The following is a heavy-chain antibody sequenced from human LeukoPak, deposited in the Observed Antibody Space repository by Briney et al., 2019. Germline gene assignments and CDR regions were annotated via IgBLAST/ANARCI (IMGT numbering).Heavy chain of an antibody. J-gene: IGHJ4*02. CDR3: ARGGRSTYFDWSPDY. D-gene: IGHD3-9*01. CDR2: ISSSSSTI. Sequence: GGSLRLSCAASGFTFSSYSMNWVRQAPGKGLEWVSYISSSSSTIYYADSVKGRFTISRDNAKNSLYLQMNSLRAEDTAVYYCARGGRSTYFDWSPDYWGQGTLVTVSS. CDR1: GFTFSSYS. V-gene: IGHV3-48*04.